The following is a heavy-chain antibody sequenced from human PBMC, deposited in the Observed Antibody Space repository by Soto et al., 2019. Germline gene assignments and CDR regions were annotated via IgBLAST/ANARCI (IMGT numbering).Heavy chain of an antibody. V-gene: IGHV1-46*03. CDR1: GYTFTNYY. D-gene: IGHD2-21*01. Sequence: QMQLVQSGAEVRKPGASVKVSCKASGYTFTNYYINWVRQVPGQGLEWMGVINPDIGVTNYAQKCQGRVNMTRDTSTSTVSMELSSLRSEDTAVYYCARALGTVVVLTPDTLVIWGQGTVVTVSS. CDR3: ARALGTVVVLTPDTLVI. J-gene: IGHJ3*02. CDR2: INPDIGVT.